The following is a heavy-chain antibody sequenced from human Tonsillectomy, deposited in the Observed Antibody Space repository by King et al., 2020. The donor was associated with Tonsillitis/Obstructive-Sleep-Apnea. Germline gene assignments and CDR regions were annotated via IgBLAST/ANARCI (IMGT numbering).Heavy chain of an antibody. CDR1: GFTFSIYA. J-gene: IGHJ6*03. CDR3: ARGKGCTSTSCYNFSYYYYYMDV. D-gene: IGHD2-2*02. CDR2: ISYDGGNK. Sequence: QLVQSGGGVVQPGRSLRLSCAASGFTFSIYAMHWVRQAPGKGLEWVAVISYDGGNKYYADSVKGRFTISRDNSKNTLYLQMNSLRTEDTAVYYCARGKGCTSTSCYNFSYYYYYMDVWGKGTTVTVSS. V-gene: IGHV3-30*04.